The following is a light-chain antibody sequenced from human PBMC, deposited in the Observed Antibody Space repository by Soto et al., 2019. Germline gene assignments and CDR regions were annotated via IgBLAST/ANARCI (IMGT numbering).Light chain of an antibody. CDR1: SSDVGGYNS. CDR2: DVS. Sequence: QSALTQPRSVSGSRGQSVTISCTGTSSDVGGYNSVSWYQQHPGKGPKFLIYDVSKRPSGVPDRFSGSKSGNTASLTISGLQAEDEADYCCCSYAGSYTVVFGGGTKLTVL. J-gene: IGLJ2*01. CDR3: CSYAGSYTVV. V-gene: IGLV2-11*01.